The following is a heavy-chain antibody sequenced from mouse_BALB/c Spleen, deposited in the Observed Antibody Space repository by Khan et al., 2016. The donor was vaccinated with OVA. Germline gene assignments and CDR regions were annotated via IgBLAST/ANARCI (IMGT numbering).Heavy chain of an antibody. D-gene: IGHD2-1*01. V-gene: IGHV5-9-3*01. J-gene: IGHJ3*01. Sequence: EVKLVESGGGLVKPGGSLKLSCAASGFTFSTYAMSWVRQTPEKRLEWVATISSDGDYTYYPDNVTGRFTISRDNAKNTLYLQMSSLRSEDTAMYYCARSPYGNFAYWGQGTLVTVSA. CDR1: GFTFSTYA. CDR3: ARSPYGNFAY. CDR2: ISSDGDYT.